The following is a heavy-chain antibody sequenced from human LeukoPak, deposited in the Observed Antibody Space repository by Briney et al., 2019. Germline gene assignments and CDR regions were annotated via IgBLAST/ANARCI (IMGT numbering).Heavy chain of an antibody. V-gene: IGHV3-74*01. Sequence: GGSLRLSCEASGFTFSTYWMHWVRQTPGKGLVWVSRIDTEGNTINYADSVKGRFTISRDNAGDTLYLQMNSLRAEDTGVYYCVSFYEAYWGRGTLVTVSS. CDR3: VSFYEAY. CDR2: IDTEGNTI. D-gene: IGHD2/OR15-2a*01. J-gene: IGHJ4*02. CDR1: GFTFSTYW.